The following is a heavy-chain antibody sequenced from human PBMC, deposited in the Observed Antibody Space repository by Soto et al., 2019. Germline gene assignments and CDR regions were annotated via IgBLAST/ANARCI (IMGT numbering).Heavy chain of an antibody. CDR2: IYYSGST. CDR1: GGSISSGGYY. J-gene: IGHJ3*02. V-gene: IGHV4-31*03. Sequence: QVQLQESGPGLVKPSQTLSLTCTVSGGSISSGGYYWSWIRQHPGKGLEWIGYIYYSGSTYYNPSLKSRXXIXVGXSKNQFSLKLSSVTAADTAVYYCARDSMKINAFDIWGQGTMVTVSS. CDR3: ARDSMKINAFDI.